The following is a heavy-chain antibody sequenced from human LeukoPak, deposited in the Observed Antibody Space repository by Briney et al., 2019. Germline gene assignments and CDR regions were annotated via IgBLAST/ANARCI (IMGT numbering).Heavy chain of an antibody. V-gene: IGHV3-7*05. J-gene: IGHJ3*02. CDR1: EFTFSRYW. Sequence: GGSLRLSCAVSEFTFSRYWMSWVRQAPGKGLEWVATIKQDASEKYYVDSVEGRFTISRDNSKNSLYLQMDSLRAEDTAVYYCARISLDPLPKAFDIWGQGAMVTVSS. CDR2: IKQDASEK. D-gene: IGHD2-21*02. CDR3: ARISLDPLPKAFDI.